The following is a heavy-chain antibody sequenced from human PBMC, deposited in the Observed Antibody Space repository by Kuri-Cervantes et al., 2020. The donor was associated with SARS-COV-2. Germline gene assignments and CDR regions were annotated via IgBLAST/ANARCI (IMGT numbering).Heavy chain of an antibody. J-gene: IGHJ6*03. CDR1: GGSVTSGSFY. D-gene: IGHD2-2*01. CDR2: VYASVHT. V-gene: IGHV4-61*02. CDR3: ARANIVVVPAAPGAIIYYYYMDV. Sequence: SETLSLTCTVSGGSVTSGSFYWNWIRQPAGKGLEWIGRVYASVHTDYTPSLKSRVTISVDTSKNQFSLKLSSVTAADTAVYYCARANIVVVPAAPGAIIYYYYMDVWGKGTTVTVSS.